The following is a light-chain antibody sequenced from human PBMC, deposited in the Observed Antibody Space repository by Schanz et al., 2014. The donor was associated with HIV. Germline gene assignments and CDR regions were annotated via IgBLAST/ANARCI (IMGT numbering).Light chain of an antibody. J-gene: IGLJ2*01. V-gene: IGLV2-14*03. CDR1: SSDVGGYNY. CDR3: SSYTSSSTLV. CDR2: DVS. Sequence: QSVLTQPPSASGSPGQSVTISCTGTSSDVGGYNYVSWYQQHPGKAPKLMIHDVSNRPSGVSNRFSGSKSGNTASLTISGLQAEDEADYYCSSYTSSSTLVFGGGIKLTVL.